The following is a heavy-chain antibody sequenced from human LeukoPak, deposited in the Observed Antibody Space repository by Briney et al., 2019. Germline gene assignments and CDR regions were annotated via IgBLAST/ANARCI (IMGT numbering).Heavy chain of an antibody. D-gene: IGHD3-16*01. V-gene: IGHV4-34*01. Sequence: SETLSLTCAVYGGSFSGYYWSWIRQPPGKGLEWIGEINHSGSTNYNPSLKSRVTISINTSKNQFSLKLSSVTAADTAVYYCARETSQKGAHYMDVWGKGTTVTISS. CDR2: INHSGST. CDR3: ARETSQKGAHYMDV. CDR1: GGSFSGYY. J-gene: IGHJ6*03.